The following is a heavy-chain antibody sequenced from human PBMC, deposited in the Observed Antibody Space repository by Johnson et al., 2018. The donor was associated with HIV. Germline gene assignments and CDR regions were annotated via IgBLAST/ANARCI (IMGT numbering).Heavy chain of an antibody. J-gene: IGHJ3*02. CDR2: ISYDGSNK. V-gene: IGHV3-30*04. CDR3: AKEGITMEVDI. CDR1: GFTFSSYA. D-gene: IGHD3-10*01. Sequence: QVQLMESGVGVVQPGRSLRLSCAASGFTFSSYAMHWVRQAPGKGLEWVAVISYDGSNKYYADSVKGRFIISRDNSKNTLYLQMNSLRAEDTAVYYCAKEGITMEVDIWGQGTMVTVSS.